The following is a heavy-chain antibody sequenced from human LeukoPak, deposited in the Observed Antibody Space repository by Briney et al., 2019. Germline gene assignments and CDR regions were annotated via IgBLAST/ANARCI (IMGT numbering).Heavy chain of an antibody. Sequence: ASVKVSCKASGYTFTGYYMHWVRQAPGQGLEWMGWINPNSGGTNYARKFQGRVTMTRDTSISTAYMELSRLRSDDTAVYYCAREAASGYCSSTSCYNWFDPWGQGTLVTVSS. D-gene: IGHD2-2*01. CDR3: AREAASGYCSSTSCYNWFDP. CDR2: INPNSGGT. V-gene: IGHV1-2*02. J-gene: IGHJ5*02. CDR1: GYTFTGYY.